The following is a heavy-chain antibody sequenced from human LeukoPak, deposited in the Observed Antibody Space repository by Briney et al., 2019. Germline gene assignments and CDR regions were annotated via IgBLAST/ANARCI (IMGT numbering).Heavy chain of an antibody. D-gene: IGHD6-6*01. V-gene: IGHV3-74*01. CDR1: GFTFSSYW. J-gene: IGHJ4*02. CDR2: IHSDGSST. CDR3: ARESSRAHDY. Sequence: PGGSLRLSCAASGFTFSSYWMHWVRQAPGKGLVWVSHIHSDGSSTSYADSVKGRFTISRDNAKNTLYLQMNSLRAEDTAVYYCARESSRAHDYWGQGNQVSASS.